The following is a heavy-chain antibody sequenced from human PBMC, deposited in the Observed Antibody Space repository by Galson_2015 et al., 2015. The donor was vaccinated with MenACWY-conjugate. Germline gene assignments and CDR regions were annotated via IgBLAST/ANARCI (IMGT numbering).Heavy chain of an antibody. V-gene: IGHV3-23*01. CDR2: ISDSGGKS. CDR3: ARDPGSGSDDYYGMDV. J-gene: IGHJ6*02. D-gene: IGHD3-10*01. Sequence: SLRLSCAASGFTFRRHAMSWVRQAQGKGLEWVSSISDSGGKSYYADSVKGRFTISRDQSKNTLYLQMNSLRIEDTAAYYCARDPGSGSDDYYGMDVWGPKTTVTVSS. CDR1: GFTFRRHA.